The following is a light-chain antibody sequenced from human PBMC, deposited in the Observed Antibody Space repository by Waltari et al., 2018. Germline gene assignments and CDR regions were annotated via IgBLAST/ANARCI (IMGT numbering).Light chain of an antibody. CDR2: KAS. CDR3: QQYNSYQYT. V-gene: IGKV1-5*03. CDR1: QSISSW. J-gene: IGKJ2*01. Sequence: DIQMTQSPSTLSASVGDRVTITCRASQSISSWLAWYQQKPGKAPKLLIYKASSLESGVPSRFSGRGSGTEFTITISSLQPDDFATYYCQQYNSYQYTFGQGTKLEIK.